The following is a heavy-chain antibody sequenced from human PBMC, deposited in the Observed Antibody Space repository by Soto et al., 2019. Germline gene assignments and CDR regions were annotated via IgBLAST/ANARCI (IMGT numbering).Heavy chain of an antibody. V-gene: IGHV1-69*13. D-gene: IGHD3-9*01. CDR2: IIPMFGTA. CDR1: GGSFSSYT. CDR3: VRDDYDSLTGYRSSTQRDYFYHGMDV. Sequence: SVKVSCKASGGSFSSYTISWVQQAPGQGLEWMGGIIPMFGTANYAQKFQGSVTISADESTNTAYMELSSLRSEDTAVYYCVRDDYDSLTGYRSSTQRDYFYHGMDVWGQGTTVTVSS. J-gene: IGHJ6*02.